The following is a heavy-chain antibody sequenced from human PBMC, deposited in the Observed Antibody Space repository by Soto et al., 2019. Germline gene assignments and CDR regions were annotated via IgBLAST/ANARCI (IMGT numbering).Heavy chain of an antibody. J-gene: IGHJ5*02. Sequence: ASETLSLTCTVSGGSVSSGSNYWNWIRQPPGKGLEWIGYIYYTGSTNYNPSLKSRVTISLDTSKNQFSLKLSSVTAADTAVYYCARDRWFDPWGQGTLVTVPQ. CDR3: ARDRWFDP. V-gene: IGHV4-61*01. CDR2: IYYTGST. CDR1: GGSVSSGSNY.